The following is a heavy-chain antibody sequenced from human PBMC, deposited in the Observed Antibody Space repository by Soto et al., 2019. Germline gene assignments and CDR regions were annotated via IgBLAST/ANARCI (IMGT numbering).Heavy chain of an antibody. Sequence: DVQLLESGGGLVQPGGSLRLSCAASGFTFSSYGMSWVRQAPGKGLEWVSTISGSGGGTFYAGSVKGRFTVSRDNSRDILFLQMSRLRAEDTAVYYCAKDRSGYNYDAFDMWGQGTVVTVSS. V-gene: IGHV3-23*01. CDR1: GFTFSSYG. J-gene: IGHJ3*02. D-gene: IGHD5-12*01. CDR3: AKDRSGYNYDAFDM. CDR2: ISGSGGGT.